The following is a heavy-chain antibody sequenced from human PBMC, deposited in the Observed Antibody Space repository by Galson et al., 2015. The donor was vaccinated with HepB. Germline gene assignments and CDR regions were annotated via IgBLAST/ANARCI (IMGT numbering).Heavy chain of an antibody. D-gene: IGHD2/OR15-2a*01. V-gene: IGHV3-33*08. CDR3: ARDFSSRYISAWHFLDT. Sequence: SLRLSCAASGFTFSSYGMHWVRQSPGKGLEWVAFISYDGTIEYYGDTGKGRYTISRDNSKDTLYLQMSTVGVGDTAVYYCARDFSSRYISAWHFLDTWGLGTLVTVSS. CDR1: GFTFSSYG. J-gene: IGHJ5*02. CDR2: ISYDGTIE.